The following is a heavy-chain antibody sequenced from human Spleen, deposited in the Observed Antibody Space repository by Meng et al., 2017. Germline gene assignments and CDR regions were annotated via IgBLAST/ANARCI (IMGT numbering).Heavy chain of an antibody. V-gene: IGHV3-23*01. Sequence: GESLKISCAASGFTVSHNYISWVRQAPGKGLEWVSVISNGSDTIYYADSVKGRFTISRDNSKNTLYLQMNSLRVEDTAVYYCSKEGADCSGDCLGYFDLWGRGTLVTVSS. J-gene: IGHJ2*01. CDR3: SKEGADCSGDCLGYFDL. CDR2: ISNGSDTI. CDR1: GFTVSHNY. D-gene: IGHD2-21*02.